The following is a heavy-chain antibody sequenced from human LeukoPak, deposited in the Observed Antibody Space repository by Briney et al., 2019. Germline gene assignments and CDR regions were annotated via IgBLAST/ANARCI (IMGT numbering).Heavy chain of an antibody. Sequence: ASVKVSCTASGYTFTDYYIHWVRQTPGQGPEWLGWINPKSGGTTTAQTFQGRLTMTRDTSLTTTFLELSTLTSDDTAVYYCARRRFSTSSCLDSWGQGTLVTVSS. CDR3: ARRRFSTSSCLDS. CDR2: INPKSGGT. D-gene: IGHD2/OR15-2a*01. CDR1: GYTFTDYY. V-gene: IGHV1-2*02. J-gene: IGHJ5*01.